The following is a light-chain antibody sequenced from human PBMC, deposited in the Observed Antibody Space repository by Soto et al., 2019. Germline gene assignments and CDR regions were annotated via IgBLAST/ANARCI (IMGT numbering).Light chain of an antibody. CDR1: MRISNY. J-gene: IGKJ4*01. V-gene: IGKV1-39*01. Sequence: DIQVIQSPSSLSASVGDRVTITCRAKMRISNYLNWYQQNPGKAPKLLISGASTLQSGVPSRFSRSGSGAHYNLTISSLQPDDSATYYCQQTHSTPRTFGGGTKLEIK. CDR3: QQTHSTPRT. CDR2: GAS.